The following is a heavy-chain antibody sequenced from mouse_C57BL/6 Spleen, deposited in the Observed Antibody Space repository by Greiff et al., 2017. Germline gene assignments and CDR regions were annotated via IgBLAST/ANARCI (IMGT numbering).Heavy chain of an antibody. J-gene: IGHJ2*01. V-gene: IGHV1-84*01. CDR3: ARGGNYFDY. Sequence: VQLQQSGPELVKPGASVKISCKASGYTFTAYYLNWVKQRPGQGLEWIGWICPGSGNTKYNEKFKGKATLTVDTSSSTAYMQLSSLTSEDSAVYFCARGGNYFDYWGQGTTLTVSS. CDR2: ICPGSGNT. CDR1: GYTFTAYY.